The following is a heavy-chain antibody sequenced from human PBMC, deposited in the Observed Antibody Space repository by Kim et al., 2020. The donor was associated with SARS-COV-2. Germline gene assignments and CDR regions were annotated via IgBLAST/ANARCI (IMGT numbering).Heavy chain of an antibody. CDR1: GFTFSTYA. D-gene: IGHD4-4*01. Sequence: GGSLRLSCAASGFTFSTYAMSWVRQAPGKGLEWVSSISGGGGSIYYAYSVKGRFTISRDNSKNTVFLQMNSLTAEDTAVYDCSKPGNSNYVAWYFDLWGR. CDR2: ISGGGGSI. CDR3: SKPGNSNYVAWYFDL. J-gene: IGHJ2*01. V-gene: IGHV3-23*01.